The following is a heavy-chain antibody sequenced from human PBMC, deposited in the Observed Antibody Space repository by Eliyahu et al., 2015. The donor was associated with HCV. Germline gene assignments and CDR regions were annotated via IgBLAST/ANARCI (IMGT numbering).Heavy chain of an antibody. V-gene: IGHV1-69*01. Sequence: QVQLVQSGAEVKKSGSSVKVSCKASGGTFSSYAISWVRQAPGQGLEWMGGIIPIFSTTNYAQKFQGRVTITADESTSTAYMELRSLRSEDSAVYYCASVWEDPRGYYYYQYMDVWGKGTTVTVSS. D-gene: IGHD3-16*01. J-gene: IGHJ6*03. CDR2: IIPIFSTT. CDR3: ASVWEDPRGYYYYQYMDV. CDR1: GGTFSSYA.